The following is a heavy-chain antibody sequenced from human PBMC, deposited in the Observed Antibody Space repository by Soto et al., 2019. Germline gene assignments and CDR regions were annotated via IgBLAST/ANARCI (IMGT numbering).Heavy chain of an antibody. CDR3: AKAYFDILTGYFGDY. CDR2: MSNSGSRT. J-gene: IGHJ4*02. D-gene: IGHD3-9*01. V-gene: IGHV3-23*01. Sequence: VQLLESGGGLVQPGGSLRLSCAASGFTFSNYAMSWVRKAPGRGRGWVSGMSNSGSRTYYADSVKGRFIISRDNSKNTLYLQMNSLRPEDTAVYYCAKAYFDILTGYFGDYWGQGTLVSVSS. CDR1: GFTFSNYA.